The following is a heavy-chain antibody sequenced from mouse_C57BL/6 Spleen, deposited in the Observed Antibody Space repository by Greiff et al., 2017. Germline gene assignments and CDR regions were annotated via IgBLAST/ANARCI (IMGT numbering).Heavy chain of an antibody. CDR1: GFTFSDYG. V-gene: IGHV5-17*01. CDR3: ARVGYYDWYFDV. D-gene: IGHD2-3*01. CDR2: ISSGSSTI. J-gene: IGHJ1*03. Sequence: DVMLVESGGGLVKPGGSLKLSCAASGFTFSDYGMHWVRQAPEKGLEWVAYISSGSSTIYYADTVKGRFTISRDNAKNTLFLQMTSLRSEDTAMYYCARVGYYDWYFDVWGTGTTVTVSS.